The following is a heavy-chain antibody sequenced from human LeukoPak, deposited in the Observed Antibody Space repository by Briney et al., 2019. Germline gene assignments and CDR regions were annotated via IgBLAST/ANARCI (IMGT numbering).Heavy chain of an antibody. J-gene: IGHJ4*02. CDR3: ARDLNTMVRGVLLIYFGY. Sequence: PGGSLRLSCAASGFTFSTYWMSWVRQAPGKGLEWVANIKQDGSEKYYVDSVKGRFTMSRDNAKNSVYLQMNSLRAEDTAVYYCARDLNTMVRGVLLIYFGYWGQGTLVTVSS. CDR2: IKQDGSEK. D-gene: IGHD3-10*01. CDR1: GFTFSTYW. V-gene: IGHV3-7*01.